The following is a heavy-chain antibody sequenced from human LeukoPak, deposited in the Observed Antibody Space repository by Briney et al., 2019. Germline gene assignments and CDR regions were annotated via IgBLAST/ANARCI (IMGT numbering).Heavy chain of an antibody. Sequence: SETLSLTCAVSDYSISSGYYWGWIRPPPGKGLVFIAHIYPSGRTYYNPSLNILFPISLDTSKNQFSLKLSSVTAADTAVYFCARRLYNYVGFDYWGQGTLVTVSS. CDR3: ARRLYNYVGFDY. D-gene: IGHD1-1*01. J-gene: IGHJ4*02. CDR1: DYSISSGYY. V-gene: IGHV4-38-2*01. CDR2: IYPSGRT.